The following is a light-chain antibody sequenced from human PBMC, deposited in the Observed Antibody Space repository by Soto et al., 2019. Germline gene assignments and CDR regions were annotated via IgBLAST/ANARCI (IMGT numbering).Light chain of an antibody. CDR2: GAS. CDR1: QSVSLTA. CDR3: QQYSSSPLT. J-gene: IGKJ4*01. V-gene: IGKV3-20*01. Sequence: EIVLTQSPGILSLSPGERATLSCRASQSVSLTALAWYQHKPGQAPRLLIYGASFRATGIPHRFSGSGAGTDFTLTISSLESEDAAVYYCQQYSSSPLTFGGGTKV.